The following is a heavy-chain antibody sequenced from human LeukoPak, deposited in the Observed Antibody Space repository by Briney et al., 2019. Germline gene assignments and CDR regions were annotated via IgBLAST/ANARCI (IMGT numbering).Heavy chain of an antibody. CDR3: ARVVTTVTDAFDN. CDR2: IYYSGST. Sequence: SETLSLTCAVSGGSISSGDYYWTWIHQPPGKGLEWIGYIYYSGSTYYNPSLKSRVTISIDTSKNQFSLRLSSVTAADTAVYYCARVVTTVTDAFDNWGQGTLVTVSS. J-gene: IGHJ4*02. V-gene: IGHV4-30-4*01. D-gene: IGHD4-17*01. CDR1: GGSISSGDYY.